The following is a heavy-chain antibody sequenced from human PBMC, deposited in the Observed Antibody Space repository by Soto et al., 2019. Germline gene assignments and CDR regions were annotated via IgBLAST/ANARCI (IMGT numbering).Heavy chain of an antibody. D-gene: IGHD3-3*01. J-gene: IGHJ3*01. CDR2: INPNAGDS. CDR1: GYTFTAFN. CDR3: ARSAFGVTQGIGRAFDV. Sequence: QVQLVQSGAEVKKPGTSVKVSCKTSGYTFTAFNIHWVRQAPGHGLEWLGWINPNAGDSKSPQRFQGSVTWTRETSTNTSYLELPGLTSADAAVHFCARSAFGVTQGIGRAFDVWGPGTIVDVS. V-gene: IGHV1-2*04.